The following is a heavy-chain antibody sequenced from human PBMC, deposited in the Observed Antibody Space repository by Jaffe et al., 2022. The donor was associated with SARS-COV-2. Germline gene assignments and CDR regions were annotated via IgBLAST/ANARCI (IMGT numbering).Heavy chain of an antibody. CDR3: TRTPPERWNLGSFDS. CDR1: GFTFSSYS. V-gene: IGHV3-21*01. J-gene: IGHJ4*02. D-gene: IGHD1-7*01. Sequence: EVQLVESGGGLVKPGGSLRLSCAGFGFTFSSYSMTWVRQAPGKGLEWVSSITSSSSYIYYADSVKARFSISRDNANNSVYLQMNSLRAEDTAVYYCTRTPPERWNLGSFDSWGQGTLVTVSS. CDR2: ITSSSSYI.